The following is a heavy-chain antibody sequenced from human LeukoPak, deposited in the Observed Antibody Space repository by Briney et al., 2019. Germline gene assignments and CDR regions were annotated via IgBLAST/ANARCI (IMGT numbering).Heavy chain of an antibody. CDR2: ISGSGGST. CDR1: GFTFSSYA. V-gene: IGHV3-23*01. J-gene: IGHJ4*02. Sequence: GGSLRLSCAASGFTFSSYAMSWVRQAPGKGLEWVSAISGSGGSTYYADSVKGRFTISRDNAKNSLYLQMNSLRAEDTAVYCCARPQLDGRWPTYWGQGTLVTVSS. D-gene: IGHD5-24*01. CDR3: ARPQLDGRWPTY.